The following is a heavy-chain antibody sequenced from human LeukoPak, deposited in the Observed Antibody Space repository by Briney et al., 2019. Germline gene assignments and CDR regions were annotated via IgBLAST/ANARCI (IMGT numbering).Heavy chain of an antibody. D-gene: IGHD3-22*01. V-gene: IGHV4-38-2*02. CDR3: ARDGYYYDGSFEY. Sequence: SETLSLTCAVSGYSISSGYFWAWLRQPPGKGLEWIGSISHSGSSYSKPSLKSRVIISVDTSNNQFSLKLTSVTAADTATYYCARDGYYYDGSFEYWGQGIRVAVSS. CDR1: GYSISSGYF. CDR2: ISHSGSS. J-gene: IGHJ4*02.